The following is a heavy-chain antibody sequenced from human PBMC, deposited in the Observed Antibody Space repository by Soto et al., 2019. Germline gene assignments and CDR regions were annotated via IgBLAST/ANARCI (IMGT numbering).Heavy chain of an antibody. CDR1: GYTFTGYY. J-gene: IGHJ6*02. V-gene: IGHV1-2*02. CDR3: ARGVGGRLYGTYYYYYGMDV. D-gene: IGHD2-2*02. CDR2: INPNSGGT. Sequence: QVQLVQSGAEVKKPGASVKVSCKASGYTFTGYYMHWVRQAPGQGLEWMGWINPNSGGTNYAQKFQGRVTMTRDTSISTASRVRGRLRADDTAVYYCARGVGGRLYGTYYYYYGMDVWGQGTTVTVSS.